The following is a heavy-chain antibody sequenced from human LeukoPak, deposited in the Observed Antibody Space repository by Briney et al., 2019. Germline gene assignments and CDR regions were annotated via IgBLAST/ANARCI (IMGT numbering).Heavy chain of an antibody. CDR2: IYTSGST. Sequence: PPQTLSLTCTVSGGSISSGSYYWSWIRQPAGKGLEWIGRIYTSGSTNYNPSLKSRVTISVDTSKNQFSLKLSSVTAADTAVYYCARAGGSGLIDYWGQGTLVTVSS. CDR1: GGSISSGSYY. CDR3: ARAGGSGLIDY. D-gene: IGHD6-19*01. J-gene: IGHJ4*02. V-gene: IGHV4-61*02.